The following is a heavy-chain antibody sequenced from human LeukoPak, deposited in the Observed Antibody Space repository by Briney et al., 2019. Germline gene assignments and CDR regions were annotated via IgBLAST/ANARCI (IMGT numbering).Heavy chain of an antibody. J-gene: IGHJ6*03. CDR3: ARDKGINYYYYYMDV. CDR2: INPSGGST. D-gene: IGHD3-16*01. CDR1: GYTFTSYY. V-gene: IGHV1-46*01. Sequence: ASVKVSCKASGYTFTSYYMHWVRQAPGQGLEWMGIINPSGGSTSYAQKFQGRVTMTRDTSISTAYMELSRLRSDDTAVYYCARDKGINYYYYYMDVWGKGTTVTVSS.